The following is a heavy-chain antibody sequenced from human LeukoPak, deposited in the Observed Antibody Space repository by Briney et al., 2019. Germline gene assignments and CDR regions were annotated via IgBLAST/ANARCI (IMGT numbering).Heavy chain of an antibody. CDR2: ISYDGSNK. CDR1: GFTFSSYG. Sequence: PGGSLRLSCAASGFTFSSYGMHWVRQAPGKGLEWVAVISYDGSNKYYADSVKGRFTISRDNSKNTLYLQMNSLRAEDTAVYYCARGKNCGGDCFAFDIWGQGTMVTVSS. V-gene: IGHV3-30*03. J-gene: IGHJ3*02. CDR3: ARGKNCGGDCFAFDI. D-gene: IGHD2-21*02.